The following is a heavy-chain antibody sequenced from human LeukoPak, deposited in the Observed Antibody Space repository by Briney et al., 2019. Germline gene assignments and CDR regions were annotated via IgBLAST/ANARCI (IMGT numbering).Heavy chain of an antibody. D-gene: IGHD3-10*01. V-gene: IGHV1-46*01. Sequence: ASVQVSCKGTGWIFTSYYMHWVRQAPGQGLEWMGLINPSGGSTSYAQEFQGRVTMTRDTSTSTVYMELSSLRSEDTAVYYCAREITMVRGVGYWGQGTLVTVSA. CDR1: GWIFTSYY. CDR2: INPSGGST. J-gene: IGHJ4*02. CDR3: AREITMVRGVGY.